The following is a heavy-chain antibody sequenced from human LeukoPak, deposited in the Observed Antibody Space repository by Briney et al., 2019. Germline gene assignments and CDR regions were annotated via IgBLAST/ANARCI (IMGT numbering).Heavy chain of an antibody. CDR1: GGSISSSSYY. CDR2: IYYSKNT. V-gene: IGHV4-39*01. J-gene: IGHJ4*02. Sequence: SETLSLTCTVSGGSISSSSYYWGWIRQPPGKGLEWIGSIYYSKNTYYNPSLKSRVTISANTSKNQFSLTLGSVSATDTAVYYCVSPRGFSYGYFDYWGQGTLVTVSS. CDR3: VSPRGFSYGYFDY. D-gene: IGHD5-18*01.